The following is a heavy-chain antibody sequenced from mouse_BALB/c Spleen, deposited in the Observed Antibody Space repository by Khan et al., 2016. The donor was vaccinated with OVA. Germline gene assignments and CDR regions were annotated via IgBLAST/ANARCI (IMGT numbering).Heavy chain of an antibody. CDR3: ASELGRYYAMDY. D-gene: IGHD4-1*01. CDR2: ISNSGSA. J-gene: IGHJ4*01. CDR1: GYSITRDYA. Sequence: EVQLQESGPGLVKPSQSLSLTCTVTGYSITRDYAWNWIRQFPGNELEWMGYISNSGSASYNPSLKSRISITRDKSKNQFFIQLDTLTPADKATYYCASELGRYYAMDYWGQGTSVTVSS. V-gene: IGHV3-2*02.